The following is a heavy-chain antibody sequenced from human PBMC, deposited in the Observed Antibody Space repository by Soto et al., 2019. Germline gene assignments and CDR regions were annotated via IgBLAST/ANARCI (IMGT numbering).Heavy chain of an antibody. Sequence: QVQLQESGPGLVKPSETLPLTCTVSGGSISSYYWSWIRQPPGKGLEWIGYVSYTVSTYYNPSLQSRVTISLGTSMNRFSLKVASVTAADTAVYYCARLSVDLNDYWSLDPWGQGTLVTVSS. V-gene: IGHV4-59*13. J-gene: IGHJ5*02. D-gene: IGHD1-1*01. CDR1: GGSISSYY. CDR2: VSYTVST. CDR3: ARLSVDLNDYWSLDP.